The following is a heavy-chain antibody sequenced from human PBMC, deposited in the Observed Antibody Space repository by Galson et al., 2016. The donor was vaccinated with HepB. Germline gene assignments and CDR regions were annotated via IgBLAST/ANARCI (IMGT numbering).Heavy chain of an antibody. CDR3: ARDARGYNILTEGNFDL. J-gene: IGHJ3*01. Sequence: SVKVSCKASGYIFIDYYIHWLRQAPGQGPEWMAWINAKSGGTSVAQRFRGRVTVTRNTSSSTVYMELSWLTSDDTAVYYCARDARGYNILTEGNFDLWGQGTMVTVSP. CDR2: INAKSGGT. D-gene: IGHD3-9*01. CDR1: GYIFIDYY. V-gene: IGHV1-2*02.